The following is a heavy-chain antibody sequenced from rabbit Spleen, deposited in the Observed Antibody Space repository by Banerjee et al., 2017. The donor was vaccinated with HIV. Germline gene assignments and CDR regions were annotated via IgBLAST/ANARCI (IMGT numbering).Heavy chain of an antibody. CDR3: ARDTSSSFSSYGMDL. V-gene: IGHV1S40*01. J-gene: IGHJ6*01. Sequence: QSLEESGGDLVKPGASLTLTCTASGVSFSSSSYMCWVRQAPGKGLEWIGYIDPIFDSTYYASWAKGRFTISKTSSTTVTLQMTSLTAADTATYFCARDTSSSFSSYGMDLWGQGTLVTVS. D-gene: IGHD1-1*01. CDR2: IDPIFDST. CDR1: GVSFSSSSY.